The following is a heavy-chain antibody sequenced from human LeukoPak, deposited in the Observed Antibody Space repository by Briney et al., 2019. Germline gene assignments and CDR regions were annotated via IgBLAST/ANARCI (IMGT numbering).Heavy chain of an antibody. J-gene: IGHJ3*02. Sequence: SETLSLTCTVSGGSISSSSYYWGWIRQPPGKRLEWIGSISYSGNIYYNPSLKRRVTISVDTSKNQFSLTLSSVTAADTAVYYCARQLDYGGNRGALDIWGQGTMVTVSS. CDR1: GGSISSSSYY. D-gene: IGHD4-23*01. CDR2: ISYSGNI. V-gene: IGHV4-39*01. CDR3: ARQLDYGGNRGALDI.